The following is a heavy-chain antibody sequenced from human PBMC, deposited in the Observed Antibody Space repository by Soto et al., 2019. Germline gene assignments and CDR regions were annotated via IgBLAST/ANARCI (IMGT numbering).Heavy chain of an antibody. CDR1: GFSLSSTRMA. Sequence: QITLKESGPTLVKPTQTLTLTCTFSGFSLSSTRMAVGWIRQPPGKALEWLALLYWDDDKRYSPFLKSRLTITKDTPNNQAVLTLSNMDPVDTARYYCAHIVVAGLGYYFDYWGQGTLVTVSS. D-gene: IGHD6-19*01. CDR3: AHIVVAGLGYYFDY. CDR2: LYWDDDK. V-gene: IGHV2-5*02. J-gene: IGHJ4*02.